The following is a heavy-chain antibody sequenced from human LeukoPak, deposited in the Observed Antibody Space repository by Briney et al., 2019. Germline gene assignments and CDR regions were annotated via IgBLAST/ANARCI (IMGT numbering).Heavy chain of an antibody. CDR2: IYCSGST. D-gene: IGHD6-13*01. J-gene: IGHJ4*02. Sequence: SETLSLTCTVSGGSISSGGYYWSWIRQHPGKGLEWIGYIYCSGSTYYNPSLKSRVTISVDTSKNQFSLKLSSVTAADTAVYYCAREIAAAGTIDCWGQGTLVTVSS. CDR1: GGSISSGGYY. V-gene: IGHV4-31*03. CDR3: AREIAAAGTIDC.